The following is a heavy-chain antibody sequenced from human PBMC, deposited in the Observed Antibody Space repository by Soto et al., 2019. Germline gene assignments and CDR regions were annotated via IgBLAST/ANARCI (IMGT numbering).Heavy chain of an antibody. CDR3: ARDQNCSGGSCNNAFDI. D-gene: IGHD2-15*01. V-gene: IGHV3-64*01. CDR2: ISSNGGST. Sequence: GGSLRLSCAASGFTFSSYAMHWVRQAPGKGLEYVSAISSNGGSTYYANSVKGRFAISRDNSKNTLYLQMGSLRAEDMAVYYCARDQNCSGGSCNNAFDIWGQGTMVTVSS. CDR1: GFTFSSYA. J-gene: IGHJ3*02.